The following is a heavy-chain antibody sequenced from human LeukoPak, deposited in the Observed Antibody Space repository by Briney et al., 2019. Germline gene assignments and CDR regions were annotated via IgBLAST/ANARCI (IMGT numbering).Heavy chain of an antibody. J-gene: IGHJ4*02. V-gene: IGHV4-39*01. CDR1: GGAISTSSYF. Sequence: SETLSLTCAVAGGAISTSSYFWAWIRQPPGRGLEWIASIYYSGNTYYNPSLKSRVTISEDPSKNQFSLKLSSVTTADTAVYYCARQGDGYCSSTNCLFSFDNWGQGTLVTVSS. CDR2: IYYSGNT. D-gene: IGHD2-2*03. CDR3: ARQGDGYCSSTNCLFSFDN.